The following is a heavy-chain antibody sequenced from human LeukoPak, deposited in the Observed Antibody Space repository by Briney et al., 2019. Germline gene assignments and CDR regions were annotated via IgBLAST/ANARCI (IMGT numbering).Heavy chain of an antibody. J-gene: IGHJ4*02. CDR3: ARDLGYDILTGYPEFDY. V-gene: IGHV1-2*02. Sequence: GASVKVSCKASGYTFTGYYMHWVRQAPGQGLEWMGWINPNSGGTNYAQKFQGRVTMTRDTPISTAYMELSRLRSDDTAVYYCARDLGYDILTGYPEFDYWGQGTLVTVSS. CDR2: INPNSGGT. CDR1: GYTFTGYY. D-gene: IGHD3-9*01.